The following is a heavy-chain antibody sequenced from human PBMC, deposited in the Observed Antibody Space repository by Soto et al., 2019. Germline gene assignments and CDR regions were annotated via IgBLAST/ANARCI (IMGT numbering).Heavy chain of an antibody. Sequence: QVQLQQWGAGLLKPSETLSLTCAVYGGSFSCYYWSWSRQPPWKGLEWTVEINHSGSTNYNPSLKSRVTKSVDTSKTQFSLKMSSVTAADTAVYYCARVVTRVRGVPFAPVDYWGQGTLVTVSS. J-gene: IGHJ4*02. D-gene: IGHD3-10*01. CDR3: ARVVTRVRGVPFAPVDY. V-gene: IGHV4-34*01. CDR1: GGSFSCYY. CDR2: INHSGST.